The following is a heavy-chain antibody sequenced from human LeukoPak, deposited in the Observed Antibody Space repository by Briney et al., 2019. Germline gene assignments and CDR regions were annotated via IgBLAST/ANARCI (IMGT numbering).Heavy chain of an antibody. CDR3: ARDYGSRRFDP. CDR2: ISYDGSNK. CDR1: GFTFSSYA. V-gene: IGHV3-30*04. D-gene: IGHD1-26*01. J-gene: IGHJ5*02. Sequence: GGSLGLSCAASGFTFSSYAMHWVRQAPGKGLEWVAVISYDGSNKYYADSVKGRFTISRDNPKNTLYLQMNSLRAEDTAVYYCARDYGSRRFDPWGQGTLVTVSS.